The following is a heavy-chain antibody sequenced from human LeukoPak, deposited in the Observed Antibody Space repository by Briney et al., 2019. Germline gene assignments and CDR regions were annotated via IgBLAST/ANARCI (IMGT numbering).Heavy chain of an antibody. J-gene: IGHJ5*02. V-gene: IGHV4-34*01. CDR1: GGSFSGFY. CDR3: ARLQYCSGTSCYWFDP. D-gene: IGHD2-2*01. Sequence: SETLSLTCAVYGGSFSGFYWSWIRQPPGKGLEWIGEINHSGSSNYNPSLKSRVTISVDTSKNQFSLRLSSVTAADTAVYYCARLQYCSGTSCYWFDPWGQGTLVTVSS. CDR2: INHSGSS.